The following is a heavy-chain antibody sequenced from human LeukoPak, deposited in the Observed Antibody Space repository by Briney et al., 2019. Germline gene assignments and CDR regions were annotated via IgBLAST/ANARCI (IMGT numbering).Heavy chain of an antibody. CDR1: GFTLSSYW. D-gene: IGHD3-3*01. V-gene: IGHV3-7*01. Sequence: GGSLRLSCAASGFTLSSYWLSWVRQAPGKGLEWVANIKHDGSEKYYMDSVKGRFTISRDNAKNSLYLQMNSLRAEDTAVYYCARDSSIFGVFWGQGTLVTVS. J-gene: IGHJ4*02. CDR2: IKHDGSEK. CDR3: ARDSSIFGVF.